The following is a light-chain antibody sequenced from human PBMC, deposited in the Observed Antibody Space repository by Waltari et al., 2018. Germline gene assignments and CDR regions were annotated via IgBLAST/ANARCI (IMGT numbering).Light chain of an antibody. V-gene: IGLV3-9*01. CDR3: QVWDSSTVV. CDR2: RDS. Sequence: SYELTQPLSVSVALGQTARITCGGNNVGSKSVHWYQQRPGQAPALVIYRDSKRPSGIPERFSGSNSGNTATLTISRAQAGDEADYYCQVWDSSTVVFGGGTKVTVL. CDR1: NVGSKS. J-gene: IGLJ3*02.